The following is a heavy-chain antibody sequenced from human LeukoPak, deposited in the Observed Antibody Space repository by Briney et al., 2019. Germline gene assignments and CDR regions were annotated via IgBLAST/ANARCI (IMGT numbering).Heavy chain of an antibody. Sequence: QPGGSLRLSCAASGFTFSSYWMSWVRQAPGKGLEWVANMKQDGSEKYYVDSVKGRFTISRDNAKNSLYLQMSSLRAEDTALYYCAKDGVGLRYYFDYWGQGTLVTVSS. D-gene: IGHD3-3*01. J-gene: IGHJ4*02. V-gene: IGHV3-7*03. CDR1: GFTFSSYW. CDR2: MKQDGSEK. CDR3: AKDGVGLRYYFDY.